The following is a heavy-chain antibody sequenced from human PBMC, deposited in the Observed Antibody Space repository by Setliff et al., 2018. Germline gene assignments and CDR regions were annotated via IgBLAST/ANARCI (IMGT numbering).Heavy chain of an antibody. CDR2: IYFNGDT. V-gene: IGHV4-34*01. CDR1: GASFSDYH. J-gene: IGHJ4*02. Sequence: PSETLSLTCTVYGASFSDYHWGWVRQPPGKGLEWIANIYFNGDTVKQPFLKSRVTISIDTSKNQFSLGLSSVIVADTATYYCVRVRVVQGYYEFDSWGQGALVTVSS. D-gene: IGHD3-16*01. CDR3: VRVRVVQGYYEFDS.